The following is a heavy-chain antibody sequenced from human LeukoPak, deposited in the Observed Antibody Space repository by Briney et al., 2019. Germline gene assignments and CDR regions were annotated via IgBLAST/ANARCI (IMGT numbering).Heavy chain of an antibody. CDR2: ISGSGGST. D-gene: IGHD5/OR15-5a*01. Sequence: WGSLRLSCAASGLTFSSYAMSWVRQAPGKGLEWVSAISGSGGSTYYADSVKGRFTISRDNSKNTLYLQMNSLRAEDTAVYYCAKGLFYVNLDYWGQGTLVTVSS. CDR1: GLTFSSYA. CDR3: AKGLFYVNLDY. V-gene: IGHV3-23*01. J-gene: IGHJ4*02.